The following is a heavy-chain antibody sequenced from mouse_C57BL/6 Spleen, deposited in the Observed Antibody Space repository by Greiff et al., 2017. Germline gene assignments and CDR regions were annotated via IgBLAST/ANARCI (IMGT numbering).Heavy chain of an antibody. CDR2: IHPNSGST. V-gene: IGHV1-64*01. CDR3: ATYSNYWYFDV. D-gene: IGHD2-5*01. J-gene: IGHJ1*03. Sequence: VKLQQPGAELVKPGASVKLSCKASGYTFTSYWMHWVKQRPGQGLEWIGMIHPNSGSTNYNEKFKSKATLTVDKSSSTAYMQLSSLTSEDSAVYYCATYSNYWYFDVWGTGTTVTVSS. CDR1: GYTFTSYW.